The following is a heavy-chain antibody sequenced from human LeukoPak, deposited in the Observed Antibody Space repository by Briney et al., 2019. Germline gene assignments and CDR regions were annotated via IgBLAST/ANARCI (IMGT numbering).Heavy chain of an antibody. J-gene: IGHJ4*02. Sequence: GGSLRLSCTASGFTFSDYYMSWIRQTPGKGLEWLSYISTRDNTIQYADSVKGRFTISRDNANNSVFLQMNNLRAEDSAIYYCARGARWAHYFDYWGQGSLVTVSS. CDR2: ISTRDNTI. CDR3: ARGARWAHYFDY. D-gene: IGHD4-23*01. CDR1: GFTFSDYY. V-gene: IGHV3-11*01.